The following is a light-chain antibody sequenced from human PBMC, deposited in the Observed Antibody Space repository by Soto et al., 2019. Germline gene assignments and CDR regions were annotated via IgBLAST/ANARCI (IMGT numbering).Light chain of an antibody. CDR1: SSNIGGTNY. Sequence: QLVLTQPPSASGTPGQRVFISCSGSSSNIGGTNYAYWYQQLPGAAPKLLMHSNNLRPSGVPERISGSKSGTSASLAISGLRSDDEAVYYCASWDDRLGAVIFGGGTKLTVL. J-gene: IGLJ2*01. V-gene: IGLV1-47*02. CDR3: ASWDDRLGAVI. CDR2: SNN.